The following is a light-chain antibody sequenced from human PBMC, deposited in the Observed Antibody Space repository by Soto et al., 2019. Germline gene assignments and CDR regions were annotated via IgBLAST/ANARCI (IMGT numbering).Light chain of an antibody. CDR2: AAS. J-gene: IGKJ1*01. CDR3: QQANSFPRT. V-gene: IGKV1-12*01. Sequence: DIQMTQSPSSLSASVGDRVTITCRASQGISSWLAWCQQKPGKAPKLLIYAASSLQSGVPSRFSGSGSGTDFTLTISSLQPEDFATYYCQQANSFPRTFGQGTKVDIK. CDR1: QGISSW.